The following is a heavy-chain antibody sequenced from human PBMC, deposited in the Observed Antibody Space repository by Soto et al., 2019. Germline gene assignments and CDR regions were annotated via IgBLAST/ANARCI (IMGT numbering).Heavy chain of an antibody. CDR2: INPHGGST. V-gene: IGHV1-46*01. J-gene: IGHJ5*02. CDR1: GDTFTSDD. Sequence: GASVRVSVRAPGDTFTSDDRSWVRQAPGEGLGWMGGINPHGGSTKYAQEFQGGVTMTRDTCGSAVYMELPSLRSDETALYYCARPSGRNFGISTDGSNWCDPCGQGTLPTVSS. D-gene: IGHD3-3*01. CDR3: ARPSGRNFGISTDGSNWCDP.